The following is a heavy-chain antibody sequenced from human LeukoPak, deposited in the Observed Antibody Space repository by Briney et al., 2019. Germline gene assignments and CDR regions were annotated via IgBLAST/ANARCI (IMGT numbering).Heavy chain of an antibody. CDR3: AKDGARGVIPRFDP. D-gene: IGHD3-10*01. CDR1: GFTFSSYA. Sequence: GGSLRLSCAASGFTFSSYAMNWVRQAPGKGLEWFSGISDSGDSTYYPASEKGRFTISRDNSKNTLYLHMNSMRADDTAVYYCAKDGARGVIPRFDPWGQGTLVTVAS. V-gene: IGHV3-23*01. CDR2: ISDSGDST. J-gene: IGHJ5*02.